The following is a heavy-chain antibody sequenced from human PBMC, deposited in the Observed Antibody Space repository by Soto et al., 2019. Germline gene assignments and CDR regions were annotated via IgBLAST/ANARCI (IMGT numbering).Heavy chain of an antibody. CDR1: GGTFSSYA. V-gene: IGHV1-69*13. J-gene: IGHJ6*02. D-gene: IGHD2-15*01. Sequence: SVKVSCKASGGTFSSYAISWVRQAPGQGLEWMGGIIPIFGTANYAQKFQGRVTITADESTSTAYMELSSLRSEDTAVYCCARAGKYCSGGSCSYYYYYYGMDVWGQGTTDTVSS. CDR2: IIPIFGTA. CDR3: ARAGKYCSGGSCSYYYYYYGMDV.